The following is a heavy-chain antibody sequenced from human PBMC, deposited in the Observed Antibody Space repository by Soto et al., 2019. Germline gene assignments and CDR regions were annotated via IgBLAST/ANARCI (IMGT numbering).Heavy chain of an antibody. CDR1: GFSLTTRGVG. J-gene: IGHJ3*01. Sequence: ESGPTLVNPTETLTLTCTFSGFSLTTRGVGVGWIRQPPGKALEWLAVIYWDDDKRYSPSLKTRLVLTKDTPKNQVVLTMTNMDSVDTATYFCAHIVITFGGVVADDAFDVWGQGTMVTVS. D-gene: IGHD3-16*02. V-gene: IGHV2-5*02. CDR2: IYWDDDK. CDR3: AHIVITFGGVVADDAFDV.